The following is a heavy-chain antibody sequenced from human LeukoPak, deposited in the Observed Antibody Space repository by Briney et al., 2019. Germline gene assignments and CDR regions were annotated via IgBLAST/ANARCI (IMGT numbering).Heavy chain of an antibody. J-gene: IGHJ3*02. CDR2: IYTSWST. Sequence: IYTSWSTNYNPSLKSRVTMSVDTSKNQFSLKLSSVTAADTAVYYCAGDSGSYYRGVGAFDIWGQGTMVTVSS. CDR3: AGDSGSYYRGVGAFDI. V-gene: IGHV4-4*07. D-gene: IGHD1-26*01.